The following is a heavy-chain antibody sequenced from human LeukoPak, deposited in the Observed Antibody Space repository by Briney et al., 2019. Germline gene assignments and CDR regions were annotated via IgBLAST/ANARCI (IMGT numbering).Heavy chain of an antibody. J-gene: IGHJ3*02. CDR1: GYTFTSYG. CDR3: ARQREAYYYGSGEAFDI. CDR2: ISAYNGNT. Sequence: ASVKVSCKASGYTFTSYGISWVRQAPGHGLEWMGWISAYNGNTNYAQKLQGRVTMTTDTSTSTAYMELRSLRSDDTAVYYCARQREAYYYGSGEAFDIWGQGTMVTVSS. V-gene: IGHV1-18*01. D-gene: IGHD3-10*01.